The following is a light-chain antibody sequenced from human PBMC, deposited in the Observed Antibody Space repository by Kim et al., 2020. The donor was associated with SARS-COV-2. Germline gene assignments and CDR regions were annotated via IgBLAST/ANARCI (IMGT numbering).Light chain of an antibody. J-gene: IGLJ2*01. CDR1: SLRSYY. CDR2: GKN. Sequence: SYELTQDPAVSVALGQTVRITCQGDSLRSYYASWYQQKPGQAPVLVIYGKNNRPSGIPDRFSGPSSGNTASLTITGARAEDEADYYCNSRDSSGNHVVFG. CDR3: NSRDSSGNHVV. V-gene: IGLV3-19*01.